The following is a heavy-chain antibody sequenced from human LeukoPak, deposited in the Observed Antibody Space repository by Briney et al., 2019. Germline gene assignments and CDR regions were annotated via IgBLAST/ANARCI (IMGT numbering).Heavy chain of an antibody. CDR1: GYTFTGYY. CDR3: ARDSGMVRYCSSTSCYYDVRNWFDP. V-gene: IGHV1-2*02. J-gene: IGHJ5*02. CDR2: INPNSGGT. D-gene: IGHD2-2*01. Sequence: ASVKVSCKASGYTFTGYYMHWVRQAPGQGLEWMGWINPNSGGTNYAQKFQGRVTMTRDTSISTAYMELSRLRSDDTAGYYCARDSGMVRYCSSTSCYYDVRNWFDPWGQGTLVTVSS.